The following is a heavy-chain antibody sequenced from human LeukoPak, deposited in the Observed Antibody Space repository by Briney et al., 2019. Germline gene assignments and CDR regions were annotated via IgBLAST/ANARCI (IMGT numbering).Heavy chain of an antibody. D-gene: IGHD4-17*01. CDR2: INPSGGST. CDR1: GYTFTSYY. V-gene: IGHV1-46*01. CDR3: ARGPPATYGDQAYPFEY. J-gene: IGHJ4*02. Sequence: ASVKVSCKASGYTFTSYYMHWVRQAPGQGLEWMGIINPSGGSTSYAQKFQGRVTMTRDTSTSTVYMELSSLRSEDTAVYYCARGPPATYGDQAYPFEYWGQGTLVTVSS.